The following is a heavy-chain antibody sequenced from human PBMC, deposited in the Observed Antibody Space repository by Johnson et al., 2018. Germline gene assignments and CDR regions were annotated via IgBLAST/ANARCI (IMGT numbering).Heavy chain of an antibody. D-gene: IGHD1-26*01. CDR2: ISYDGSNK. Sequence: QVQLVQSGGGVVQPGRSLRLSCAASGFTFSSYGMHWVRQAPGKGLEWVAVISYDGSNKYYADSVKGRFTISRDNSKNTLYLQMNSLRAEDTAVYYCAKDRELLGLYYYYYYGMDVWGQGTTVTVAS. CDR1: GFTFSSYG. J-gene: IGHJ6*02. CDR3: AKDRELLGLYYYYYYGMDV. V-gene: IGHV3-30*18.